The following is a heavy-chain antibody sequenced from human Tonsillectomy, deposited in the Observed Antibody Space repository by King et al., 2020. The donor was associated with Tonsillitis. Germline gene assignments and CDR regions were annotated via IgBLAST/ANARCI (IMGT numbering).Heavy chain of an antibody. CDR3: TTDYSSGWYGDFDY. CDR1: GFTFTNAW. J-gene: IGHJ4*02. CDR2: IKTKTDGGTT. D-gene: IGHD6-19*01. V-gene: IGHV3-15*07. Sequence: VQLVESGGGLVQPGGSLRLSCAASGFTFTNAWMNWVRQAPGKGLEWVGRIKTKTDGGTTDYAVPVKGRFTISRDDSKNTLYLHMNSLNTEDTAVYYCTTDYSSGWYGDFDYWGQGTLVTVSS.